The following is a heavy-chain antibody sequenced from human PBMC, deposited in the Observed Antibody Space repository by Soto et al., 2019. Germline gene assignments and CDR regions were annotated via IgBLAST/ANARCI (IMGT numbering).Heavy chain of an antibody. CDR2: ITYDGNTK. J-gene: IGHJ4*02. CDR3: ARDDLVY. D-gene: IGHD2-21*01. V-gene: IGHV3-30-3*01. CDR1: GFTFNKYS. Sequence: QVHLVESGGGVVQTGRSLRLSCAASGFTFNKYSMHWVRQAPGKGLEWVAVITYDGNTKYYADSVKGRFTISRENSKNTLYLQTNTLRPEDTGVYYCARDDLVYWGQGTLVTVSS.